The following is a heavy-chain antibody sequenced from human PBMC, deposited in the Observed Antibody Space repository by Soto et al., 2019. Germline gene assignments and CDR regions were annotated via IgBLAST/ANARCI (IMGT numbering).Heavy chain of an antibody. V-gene: IGHV1-46*01. CDR2: INPSGGHT. Sequence: RASVKVSCKASGYTFTSYYLQCVRQAPGQGLEWMGIINPSGGHTSYAQKFHGRVTMTSDTSTSTVYMELSSLRSEDTAVYYCARGPLRGFGELLPYYYDMDVWGQGTTVTVSS. D-gene: IGHD3-10*01. J-gene: IGHJ6*02. CDR1: GYTFTSYY. CDR3: ARGPLRGFGELLPYYYDMDV.